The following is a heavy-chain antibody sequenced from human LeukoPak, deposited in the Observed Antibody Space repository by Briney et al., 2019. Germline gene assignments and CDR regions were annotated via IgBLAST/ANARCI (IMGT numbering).Heavy chain of an antibody. J-gene: IGHJ4*02. CDR1: GGSFSGYY. Sequence: PSETLSLTCAVYGGSFSGYYWSWIRQPPGKGLEWIGEINHSGSTNYNPSLKSRVTISVDTSKNQFSLKLSSVTAAGTAVYYCARSYGWYRFDYWGQGTLVTVSS. D-gene: IGHD6-19*01. CDR3: ARSYGWYRFDY. V-gene: IGHV4-34*01. CDR2: INHSGST.